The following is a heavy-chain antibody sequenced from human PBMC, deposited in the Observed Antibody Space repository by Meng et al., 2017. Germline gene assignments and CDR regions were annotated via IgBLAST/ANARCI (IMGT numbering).Heavy chain of an antibody. J-gene: IGHJ5*02. V-gene: IGHV4-34*01. Sequence: SQTLSLTCAVYGGSFSGYYWSWIRQPPGEGLEWIGEINHSGSTNYNPSLKSRVTISVDTSKNQFSLKLSSVTAADTAVYYCARGVPHSSLITMVRGVIRRHNWFDPWGQGTLVTVSS. CDR3: ARGVPHSSLITMVRGVIRRHNWFDP. D-gene: IGHD3-10*01. CDR1: GGSFSGYY. CDR2: INHSGST.